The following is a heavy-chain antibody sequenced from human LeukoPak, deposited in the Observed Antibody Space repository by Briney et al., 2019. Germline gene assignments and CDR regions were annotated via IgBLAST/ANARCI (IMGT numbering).Heavy chain of an antibody. CDR2: IYYSGST. CDR3: ARRQPPRYSSGWFSGNWFDP. D-gene: IGHD6-19*01. J-gene: IGHJ5*02. CDR1: GGSISSSSYY. Sequence: SETLSLTCTVSGGSISSSSYYWGWIRQPPGKGLEWIGSIYYSGSTYYNPSLKSRVTISVDTSKNQFSLKLSSVTAADTAVYYCARRQPPRYSSGWFSGNWFDPWGQGTLVTVSS. V-gene: IGHV4-39*01.